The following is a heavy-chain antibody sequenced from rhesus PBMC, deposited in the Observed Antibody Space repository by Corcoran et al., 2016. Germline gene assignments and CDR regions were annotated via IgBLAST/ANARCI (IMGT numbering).Heavy chain of an antibody. J-gene: IGHJ4*01. V-gene: IGHV4-80*01. CDR2: IRGPRYKS. D-gene: IGHD2-21*01. CDR3: VKNTGHIGHAYDY. Sequence: QVQLQESGPGLVKPSETLLLTCAVSGVSISNHWRCWIRQPPGKGMEWIGEIRGPRYKSFYNSSLRSRVNISKDGSKNQVYRRMASGTAADTAVYYCVKNTGHIGHAYDYWGQGLLVTVTS. CDR1: GVSISNHW.